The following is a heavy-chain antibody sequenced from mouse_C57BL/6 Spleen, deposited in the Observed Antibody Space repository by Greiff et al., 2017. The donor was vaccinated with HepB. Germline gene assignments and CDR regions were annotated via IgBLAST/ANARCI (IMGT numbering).Heavy chain of an antibody. CDR3: ARNGYDRGDYAMDY. D-gene: IGHD2-2*01. CDR2: IWSGGST. CDR1: GFSLTSYG. V-gene: IGHV2-2*01. Sequence: VKLQESGPGLVQPSQSLSITCTVSGFSLTSYGVHWVRQSPGKGLEWLGVIWSGGSTDYNAAFISRLSISKDNSKSQVFFKMNSLQADDTAIYYCARNGYDRGDYAMDYWGQGTSVTVSS. J-gene: IGHJ4*01.